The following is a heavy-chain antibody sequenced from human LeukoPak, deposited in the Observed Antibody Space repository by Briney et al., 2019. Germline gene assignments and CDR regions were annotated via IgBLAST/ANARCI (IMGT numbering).Heavy chain of an antibody. CDR2: IYPGDSDT. CDR3: ARQSRVPHSGSWYTF. CDR1: GYSFTSYW. Sequence: GESLKISCKGSGYSFTSYWIGWVRQMPGKGLEWMGIIYPGDSDTRYSPSFQGQVTISTDKSISTAYLQWSSLKASDTAMYYCARQSRVPHSGSWYTFWGQGTLVTVSS. V-gene: IGHV5-51*01. J-gene: IGHJ4*02. D-gene: IGHD6-13*01.